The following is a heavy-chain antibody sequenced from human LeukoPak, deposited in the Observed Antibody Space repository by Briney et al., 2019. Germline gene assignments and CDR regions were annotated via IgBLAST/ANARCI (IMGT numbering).Heavy chain of an antibody. CDR1: GGSISSGDYY. CDR2: IYYSGST. Sequence: SETLSLTCTVSGGSISSGDYYWSWIRQPPGKGLEWIGYIYYSGSTYYNPSLKSRVTISVDTSRNQFSLKLSSVTAADTAVYYCARADPYYDSSGPYYYGMDLWGQGTTVTVSS. V-gene: IGHV4-30-4*01. CDR3: ARADPYYDSSGPYYYGMDL. J-gene: IGHJ6*02. D-gene: IGHD3-22*01.